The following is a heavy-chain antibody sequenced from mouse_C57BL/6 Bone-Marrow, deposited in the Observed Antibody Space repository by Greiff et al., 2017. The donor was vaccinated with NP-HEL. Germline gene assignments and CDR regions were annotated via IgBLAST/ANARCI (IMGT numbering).Heavy chain of an antibody. Sequence: QVQLQQSGAELAKPGASVKLSCKASGYTFTSYWMHWVKQRPGQGLEWIGYINPSSGYTKYNQKFKDKATSTADKSSSTAYMQLSSLTYEDSAVYYCARSIRNAMDYWGQGTSVTVSS. J-gene: IGHJ4*01. V-gene: IGHV1-7*01. CDR1: GYTFTSYW. CDR2: INPSSGYT. CDR3: ARSIRNAMDY.